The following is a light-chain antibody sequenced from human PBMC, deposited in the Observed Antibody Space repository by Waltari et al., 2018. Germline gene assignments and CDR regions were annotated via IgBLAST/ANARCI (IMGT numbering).Light chain of an antibody. J-gene: IGKJ1*01. V-gene: IGKV4-1*01. CDR2: WAS. CDR1: QSVLYNSNDKNY. CDR3: QQYYRSRT. Sequence: DIVMTLSPDSLAVSLGERATINCKSSQSVLYNSNDKNYLAWYQQKPGQPPKLLIYWASTRESGVPDRFSGSGSGTDFTLTISSLQAEDVAVYYCQQYYRSRTFGQGTKVEIK.